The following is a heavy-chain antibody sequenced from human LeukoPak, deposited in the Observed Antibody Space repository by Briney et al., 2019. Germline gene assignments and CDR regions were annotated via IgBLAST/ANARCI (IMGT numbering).Heavy chain of an antibody. V-gene: IGHV3-21*01. D-gene: IGHD6-19*01. CDR3: AREYTGGWYKDFDY. J-gene: IGHJ4*02. CDR1: GVTFSSYS. Sequence: PGGSLRLSCAASGVTFSSYSMNWVRQAPGKGLEWVSSISSSSSYIYYADSVKGRFTISRDNAKNSLYLQMNSLRAEDTAVYYCAREYTGGWYKDFDYWGQGTLVAVSS. CDR2: ISSSSSYI.